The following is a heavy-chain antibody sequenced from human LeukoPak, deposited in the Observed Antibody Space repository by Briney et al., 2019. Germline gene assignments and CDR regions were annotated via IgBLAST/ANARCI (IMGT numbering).Heavy chain of an antibody. V-gene: IGHV5-51*01. CDR2: IYPGDSDT. J-gene: IGHJ4*02. D-gene: IGHD3-3*01. CDR1: GYSFTSYW. Sequence: PGESLKISCKGSGYSFTSYWIGWVRQMPGKGLEWMGIIYPGDSDTRYSPSFQGQVTISADKSISTAYLQWSSLKASDTAMYYCARHRGALDFGGAIRPGGAFDYWGQGTLVTVSS. CDR3: ARHRGALDFGGAIRPGGAFDY.